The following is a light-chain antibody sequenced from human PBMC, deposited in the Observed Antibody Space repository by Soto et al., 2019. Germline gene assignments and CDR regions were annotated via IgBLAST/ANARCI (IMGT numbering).Light chain of an antibody. CDR1: SSDVGDYNY. CDR3: CSYAGNGAWV. Sequence: QSALTQPASVSGSPGQSITISCTGSSSDVGDYNYVSWYQQHPGKAPKLMIYEVNRRPSGVSDRFSGSKSGNTASLTISGLQAEDEADFFCCSYAGNGAWVFGGGTKVTVL. CDR2: EVN. J-gene: IGLJ3*02. V-gene: IGLV2-14*01.